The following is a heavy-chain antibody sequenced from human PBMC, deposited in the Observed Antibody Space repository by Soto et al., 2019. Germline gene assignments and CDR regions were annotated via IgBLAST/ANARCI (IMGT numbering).Heavy chain of an antibody. Sequence: EVQLVESGGGLVKPGGSLRLSCAASGFTFSSYSMNWVRQAPGKGLEWVSSISSSSSYIYYADSVKGRFTISRDNAKNSLYLQMNSLRAEDTAVYYCARELGFGELGPPYFDYWGQGTLVTVSS. V-gene: IGHV3-21*01. J-gene: IGHJ4*02. CDR1: GFTFSSYS. D-gene: IGHD3-10*01. CDR3: ARELGFGELGPPYFDY. CDR2: ISSSSSYI.